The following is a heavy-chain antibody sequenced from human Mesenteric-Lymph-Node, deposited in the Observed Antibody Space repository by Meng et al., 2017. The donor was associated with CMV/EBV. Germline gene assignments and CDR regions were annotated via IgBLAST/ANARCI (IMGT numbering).Heavy chain of an antibody. V-gene: IGHV4-39*07. J-gene: IGHJ4*02. Sequence: SETLSLTCTVSGASIGSSGFYWGWIRQPPGKGLEWVGTMYSSGRTYSNPSLKSRVTISVDTSKNQFSLKLSSVTAADTAVYYCARGGRSGSYSRVWGQGTLVTVSS. CDR1: GASIGSSGFY. CDR2: MYSSGRT. CDR3: ARGGRSGSYSRV. D-gene: IGHD1-26*01.